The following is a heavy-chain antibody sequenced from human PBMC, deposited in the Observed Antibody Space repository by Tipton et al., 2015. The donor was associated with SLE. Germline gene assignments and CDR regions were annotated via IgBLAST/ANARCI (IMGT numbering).Heavy chain of an antibody. Sequence: GSLRLSYVLSGLTFSNYAMSWVRQAPGKGLEWVSLIYSGGSSTYYADSVKGRFTISRDNSKNTLFLQMNGLRAEDTAVYYCAKAGVDTLMVGWDWGHGTLVTVSS. J-gene: IGHJ4*01. CDR1: GLTFSNYA. CDR2: IYSGGSST. D-gene: IGHD5-18*01. CDR3: AKAGVDTLMVGWD. V-gene: IGHV3-23*03.